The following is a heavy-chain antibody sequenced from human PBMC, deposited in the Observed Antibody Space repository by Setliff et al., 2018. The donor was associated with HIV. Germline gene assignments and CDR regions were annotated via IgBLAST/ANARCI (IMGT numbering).Heavy chain of an antibody. Sequence: GSLRLSCAASGFTFSSFSMNWVRQAPGKGLEWVSAISGSGGSTYYADSVKGRFTISRDNSKNTLYLQMNSLRAEDTAVYYCAKCLFWSGPGVDYWGQGTLVTVSS. CDR3: AKCLFWSGPGVDY. D-gene: IGHD3-3*01. J-gene: IGHJ4*02. CDR2: ISGSGGST. CDR1: GFTFSSFS. V-gene: IGHV3-23*01.